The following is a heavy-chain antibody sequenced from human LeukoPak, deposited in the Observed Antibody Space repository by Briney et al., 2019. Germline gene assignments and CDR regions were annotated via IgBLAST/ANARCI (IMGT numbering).Heavy chain of an antibody. CDR3: AKAHYDFWSGYYTAYYYYYGMDV. V-gene: IGHV3-23*03. CDR2: IYSGGST. J-gene: IGHJ6*02. D-gene: IGHD3-3*01. CDR1: GFAFSSYP. Sequence: GSLRLSCAASGFAFSSYPVHWVRQAPGKGLEWVSVIYSGGSTYYADSVKGRFTISRDNSKNTLYLQMNSLRAEDTAVYYCAKAHYDFWSGYYTAYYYYYGMDVWGQGTTVTVSS.